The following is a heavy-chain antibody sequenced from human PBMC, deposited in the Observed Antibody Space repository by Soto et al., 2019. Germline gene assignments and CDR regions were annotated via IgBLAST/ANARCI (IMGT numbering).Heavy chain of an antibody. CDR3: ARCFCSGGSCYSEYYYGMDV. CDR2: ISAYNGNT. D-gene: IGHD2-15*01. CDR1: GYTFTSYG. J-gene: IGHJ6*02. Sequence: QVQLVQCGAEVKKPGASVKVSCKASGYTFTSYGISWVRQAPGQGLEWMGWISAYNGNTNYAQKLQGRVTMTTDTSTSTAYMELRSLRSDDTAVYYCARCFCSGGSCYSEYYYGMDVWGQGTTVTVSS. V-gene: IGHV1-18*04.